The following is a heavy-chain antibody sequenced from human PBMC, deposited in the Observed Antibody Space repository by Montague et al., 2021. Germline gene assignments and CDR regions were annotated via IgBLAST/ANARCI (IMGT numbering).Heavy chain of an antibody. CDR3: MEWGSLESGDF. CDR1: GASFKAYY. CDR2: MKSSGAS. J-gene: IGHJ4*02. V-gene: IGHV4-34*01. D-gene: IGHD3-3*01. Sequence: SETLSLTCAVYGASFKAYYWSWIRQPPGKGLEWIGEMKSSGASNYNPSLTSRVTISVDIPKKQFSLKLRSMTAADTAMYYCMEWGSLESGDFWGQGTQVIVSS.